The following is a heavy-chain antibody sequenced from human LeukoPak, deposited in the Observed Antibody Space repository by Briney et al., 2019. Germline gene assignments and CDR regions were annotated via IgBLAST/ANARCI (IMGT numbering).Heavy chain of an antibody. J-gene: IGHJ4*02. V-gene: IGHV3-7*03. D-gene: IGHD3-16*02. Sequence: GGSLRLSCAASGFTFSSYWMSWVRQAPGKGLEWVANIKQDGSEKYYVDSVKGRFTISRDNAKNSLYLQMNSLRAEDTAVYYCARVREGGSVWGSHRSSFYTDYWGQGTLVTVSS. CDR2: IKQDGSEK. CDR3: ARVREGGSVWGSHRSSFYTDY. CDR1: GFTFSSYW.